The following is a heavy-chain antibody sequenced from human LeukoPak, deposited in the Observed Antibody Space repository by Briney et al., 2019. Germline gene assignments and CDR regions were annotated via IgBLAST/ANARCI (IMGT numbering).Heavy chain of an antibody. J-gene: IGHJ4*02. D-gene: IGHD6-6*01. Sequence: PSETLSLTCTVSGGSISSYYWGWIRQPPGKGLEWIGSIYYSGSTYYNPSLKSRVTISVDTSKNQFSLKLSSVTAADTAVYYCASLPTEQIAARRYYFDYWGQGTLVTVSS. CDR3: ASLPTEQIAARRYYFDY. V-gene: IGHV4-39*01. CDR2: IYYSGST. CDR1: GGSISSYY.